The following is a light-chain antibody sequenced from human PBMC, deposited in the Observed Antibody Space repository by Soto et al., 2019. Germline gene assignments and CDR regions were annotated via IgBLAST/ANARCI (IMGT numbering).Light chain of an antibody. V-gene: IGKV1-5*01. CDR1: QSISNS. J-gene: IGKJ5*01. Sequence: DIQMTQSPPSLSASVGDRVTITCRASQSISNSLAWYQQKPGGAPKLLIYDASSLPSALPSRFSGRGSGTEFTLTISSLQPDDFATYYCQQYNSFSITFGQGTRLEIK. CDR3: QQYNSFSIT. CDR2: DAS.